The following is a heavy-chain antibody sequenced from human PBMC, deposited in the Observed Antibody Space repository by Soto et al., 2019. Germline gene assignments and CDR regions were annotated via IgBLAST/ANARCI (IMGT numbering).Heavy chain of an antibody. D-gene: IGHD6-19*01. CDR1: VFTFVSYC. CDR2: ISYDGSNK. J-gene: IGHJ4*02. CDR3: ARDNCRHSSGRLDY. Sequence: PVVSRILACSSSVFTFVSYCIEWVRQAAGKGLEWVAVISYDGSNKYYADSVKGRFTISRDNSKNTLYLQMNSLRAEDTDVYYCARDNCRHSSGRLDYWGQGTLVTVSS. V-gene: IGHV3-30*19.